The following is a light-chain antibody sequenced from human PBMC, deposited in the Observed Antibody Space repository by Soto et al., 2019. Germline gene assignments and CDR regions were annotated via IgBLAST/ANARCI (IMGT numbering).Light chain of an antibody. Sequence: QSALTQPASVSGSPGQSITISCTGTSRDVGGYNYVSWYQQHPGKAPKLMIYEVSNRPSGVSNRFSGSKSGNTAPLPISGLQAEDEADYYCRSYTSSSTYVFGTGTKLTVL. V-gene: IGLV2-14*01. CDR1: SRDVGGYNY. CDR2: EVS. CDR3: RSYTSSSTYV. J-gene: IGLJ1*01.